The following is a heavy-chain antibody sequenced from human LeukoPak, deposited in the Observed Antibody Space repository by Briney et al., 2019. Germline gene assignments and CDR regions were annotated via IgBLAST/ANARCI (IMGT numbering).Heavy chain of an antibody. D-gene: IGHD6-19*01. J-gene: IGHJ3*02. Sequence: TGGSLRLSCAASGFTFSNYAMNWVRQAPGKGLEWVSTISGSGGSTYYADSVKGRFTISRDNSKNSLFLQLNSLRDDDTAVYYCARDNLPYTSGWNGASDIWGQGTMVTVSS. CDR1: GFTFSNYA. CDR3: ARDNLPYTSGWNGASDI. CDR2: ISGSGGST. V-gene: IGHV3-23*01.